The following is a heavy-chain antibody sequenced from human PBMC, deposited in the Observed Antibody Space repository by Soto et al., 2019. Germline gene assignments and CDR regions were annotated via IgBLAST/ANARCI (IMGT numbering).Heavy chain of an antibody. V-gene: IGHV3-53*01. CDR1: GFTVSSNY. D-gene: IGHD4-4*01. J-gene: IGHJ3*02. CDR3: ARWGYRGSDAFDI. Sequence: GGSLRLSCAASGFTVSSNYMSWVRQAPGKGLEWVSVIYSGGSTYYADSVKGRFTISRDNSKNTLYLQMNSLRAEDTAVYYCARWGYRGSDAFDIRGQGTMVTVSS. CDR2: IYSGGST.